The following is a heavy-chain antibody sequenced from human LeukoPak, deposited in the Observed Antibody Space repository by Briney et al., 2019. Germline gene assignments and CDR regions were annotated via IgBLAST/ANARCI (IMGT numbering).Heavy chain of an antibody. Sequence: SETLSLTCTVSDGSIRSSSDYGGWIRQPPGKGLEWLESISYSGSTYYNPSGKSRITKTVDKSKNQFSLNLISVTAADTALYYCARHPRSGYNYGFDGFDIWGQGTMVTVSS. CDR1: DGSIRSSSDY. D-gene: IGHD5-18*01. CDR2: ISYSGST. V-gene: IGHV4-39*01. CDR3: ARHPRSGYNYGFDGFDI. J-gene: IGHJ3*02.